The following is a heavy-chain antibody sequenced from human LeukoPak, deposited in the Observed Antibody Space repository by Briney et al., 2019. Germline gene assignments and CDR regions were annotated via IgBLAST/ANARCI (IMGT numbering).Heavy chain of an antibody. CDR1: GFPFSAYA. CDR2: ISPQGTT. V-gene: IGHV3-23*01. Sequence: GGSLRLSCAASGFPFSAYAMTWVRQAPGKGPEWVSSISPQGTTYYADSVKGRFTVSRYNSRNTLFLQMGSLRADDMAVYYCAKPRVDSGTVSSYGHGLDFWGQASLVTVSS. J-gene: IGHJ4*02. CDR3: AKPRVDSGTVSSYGHGLDF. D-gene: IGHD5-18*01.